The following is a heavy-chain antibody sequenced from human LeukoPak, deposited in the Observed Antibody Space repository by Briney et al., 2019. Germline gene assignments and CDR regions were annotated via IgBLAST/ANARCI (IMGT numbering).Heavy chain of an antibody. V-gene: IGHV3-30*18. CDR3: AKDLYYYDSSVVNY. CDR2: ISYDGSNK. CDR1: GFTFSSYG. Sequence: PGRSLRLSCAASGFTFSSYGMPWVRQAPGKGLEWVAVISYDGSNKYYADSVKGRFTISRDNSKNTLYLQMNSLRAEDTAVYYCAKDLYYYDSSVVNYWGQGTLVTVSS. J-gene: IGHJ4*02. D-gene: IGHD3-22*01.